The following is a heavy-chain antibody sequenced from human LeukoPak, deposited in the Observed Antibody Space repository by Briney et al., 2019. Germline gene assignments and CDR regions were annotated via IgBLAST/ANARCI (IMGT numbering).Heavy chain of an antibody. CDR3: AKATESHHNLDY. CDR1: GYTFTGYY. Sequence: VKVSCKASGYTFTGYYIHWVRQAPGQGLEWMGWINPNSGGTKYAQKFQGRVTMTSDTSIGTAHMQLSRLGSDDTAVYYCAKATESHHNLDYWGQGTLVTVSS. D-gene: IGHD1-14*01. J-gene: IGHJ4*02. V-gene: IGHV1-2*02. CDR2: INPNSGGT.